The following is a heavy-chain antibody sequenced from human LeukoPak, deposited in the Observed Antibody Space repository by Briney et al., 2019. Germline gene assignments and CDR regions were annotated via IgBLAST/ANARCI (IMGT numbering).Heavy chain of an antibody. D-gene: IGHD3-16*02. Sequence: SETLSLTCTVSGGSISSSSYYWSWIRQPAGKGLEWIGRIYTSGSTNYNPFLKSRVTMSVDTSKNQFSLKLSSVTAADTAVYYCARDLAYDYVWGSYRYNWFDPWGQGTLVTVSS. CDR3: ARDLAYDYVWGSYRYNWFDP. CDR1: GGSISSSSYY. CDR2: IYTSGST. V-gene: IGHV4-61*02. J-gene: IGHJ5*02.